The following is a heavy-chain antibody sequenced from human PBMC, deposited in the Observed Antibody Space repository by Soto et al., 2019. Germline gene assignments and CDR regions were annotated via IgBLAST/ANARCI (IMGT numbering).Heavy chain of an antibody. CDR2: IIPILGIA. D-gene: IGHD3-9*01. CDR1: GGTFSSYT. J-gene: IGHJ6*02. CDR3: ARDPLTPDILTGYYRSDYYGMDV. V-gene: IGHV1-69*08. Sequence: QVQLVQSGAEVKKPGSSVKVSCKASGGTFSSYTISWVRQAPGQGLEWMGRIIPILGIANYAQKFQGRVTITADKSTSTAYMELSSLRSEDTAVYYCARDPLTPDILTGYYRSDYYGMDVWGQGTTVTVSS.